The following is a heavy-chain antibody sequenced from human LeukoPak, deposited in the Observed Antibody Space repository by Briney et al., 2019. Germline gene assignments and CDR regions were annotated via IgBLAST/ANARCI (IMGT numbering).Heavy chain of an antibody. CDR1: SGSFSGYY. CDR2: INHSGST. V-gene: IGHV4-34*01. J-gene: IGHJ4*02. CDR3: ARGDYSNSYYFDY. Sequence: SETLSLTCAVYSGSFSGYYWSWIRQPPGKGLEWIGEINHSGSTNYNPSLKSRVTISVDTSKNQFSLKLSSVTAADTAVYYCARGDYSNSYYFDYWGQGTLVTVSS. D-gene: IGHD4-11*01.